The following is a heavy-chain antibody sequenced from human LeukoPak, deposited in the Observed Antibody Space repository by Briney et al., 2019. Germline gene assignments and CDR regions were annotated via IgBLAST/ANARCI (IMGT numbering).Heavy chain of an antibody. D-gene: IGHD3-10*01. J-gene: IGHJ3*02. V-gene: IGHV3-33*01. Sequence: PGRSLRLSCAASGFTFSSYGMHWVRQAPGKGLEWVAVIWYDGSNKYYADSVKGRFTISRDNSKNTLYLQTNSLRAEDTAVYYCTLYYNAFDIWGQGTMVTVSS. CDR2: IWYDGSNK. CDR1: GFTFSSYG. CDR3: TLYYNAFDI.